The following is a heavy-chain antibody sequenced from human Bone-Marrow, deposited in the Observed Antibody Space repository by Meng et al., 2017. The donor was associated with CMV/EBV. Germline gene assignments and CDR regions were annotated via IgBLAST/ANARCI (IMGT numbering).Heavy chain of an antibody. Sequence: GGSLRLSCAASGFTFSSYEMNWVRQAPGKGLEWVSYISSSGSTIYYADSVKGRFTISRDNAKNSLYLQMNSLRAEDTAVYYCARAQALQWLRSKGVFDYWGQGTLVTVSS. CDR1: GFTFSSYE. CDR2: ISSSGSTI. CDR3: ARAQALQWLRSKGVFDY. J-gene: IGHJ4*02. D-gene: IGHD5-12*01. V-gene: IGHV3-48*03.